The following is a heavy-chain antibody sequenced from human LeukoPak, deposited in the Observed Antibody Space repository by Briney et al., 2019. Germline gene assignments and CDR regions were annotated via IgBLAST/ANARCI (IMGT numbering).Heavy chain of an antibody. CDR2: IYYSGST. V-gene: IGHV4-39*01. CDR3: ATLVGAIDY. CDR1: GGSISSSSYY. J-gene: IGHJ4*02. Sequence: PSETLSLTCTVSGGSISSSSYYWGWIRQPPGKGLEWIGSIYYSGSTYYNPSLKSRVTISVDTSKNQFSLKLSSVTAADTAVDYRATLVGAIDYGGQGTLVTVSS. D-gene: IGHD1-26*01.